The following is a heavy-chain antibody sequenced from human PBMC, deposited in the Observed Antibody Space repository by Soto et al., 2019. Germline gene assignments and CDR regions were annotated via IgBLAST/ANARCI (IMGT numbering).Heavy chain of an antibody. V-gene: IGHV4-34*01. D-gene: IGHD2-2*02. J-gene: IGHJ6*02. CDR2: INHSGST. CDR3: ARGRPGRCSSTSCYIVNYYYYGMDV. CDR1: GGSFSGYY. Sequence: PSETLSLTCAVYGGSFSGYYWRWIRQPPGKGLEWMGEINHSGSTNYNPSLKSRVTISVDTSKNQFSLKLSSVTAADTTVYYCARGRPGRCSSTSCYIVNYYYYGMDVWGQGTTVTVSS.